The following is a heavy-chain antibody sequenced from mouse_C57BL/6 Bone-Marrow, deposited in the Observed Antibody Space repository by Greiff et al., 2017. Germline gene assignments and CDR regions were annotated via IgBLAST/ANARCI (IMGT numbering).Heavy chain of an antibody. J-gene: IGHJ2*01. CDR1: GYTFTSYT. CDR2: INPSSGDT. Sequence: VQLQQSGAELARPGASVKMSCKASGYTFTSYTMHWVKQRPGQGLEWIGYINPSSGDTKYNQKFKDKATLTADKSSSTAYMQLSSLTSEDSAVYYCARAYYYGSSFDYWGQGTTLTVSS. CDR3: ARAYYYGSSFDY. V-gene: IGHV1-4*01. D-gene: IGHD1-1*01.